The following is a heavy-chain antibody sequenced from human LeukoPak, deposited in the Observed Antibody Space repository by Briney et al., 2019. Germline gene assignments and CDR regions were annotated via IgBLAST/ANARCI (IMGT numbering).Heavy chain of an antibody. J-gene: IGHJ5*02. Sequence: PSETLSLTCSVSGGSISGYCWTWIRHPPRKGLEWIGHISYTGNTKYNPSLKSRVTISVDTSKNQLSLNLSSVTAADTALYYCARDTGNYGGDWFDPWGQGTLVTVSS. D-gene: IGHD1-7*01. CDR3: ARDTGNYGGDWFDP. V-gene: IGHV4-59*01. CDR1: GGSISGYC. CDR2: ISYTGNT.